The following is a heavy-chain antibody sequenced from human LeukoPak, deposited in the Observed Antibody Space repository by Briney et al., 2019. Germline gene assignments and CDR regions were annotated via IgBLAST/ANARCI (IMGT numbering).Heavy chain of an antibody. CDR1: GGSISSYY. J-gene: IGHJ6*02. CDR2: IYYSGST. Sequence: SETLSLTCTVSGGSISSYYWSWIRQPPGKGLEWIGYIYYSGSTNYNPSLKSRATISVDTSKNQFSLKLSSVTAADTAVYYCARVPGYCSSTSCYYYYYYGMDVWGQGTTVTVSS. V-gene: IGHV4-59*01. D-gene: IGHD2-2*01. CDR3: ARVPGYCSSTSCYYYYYYGMDV.